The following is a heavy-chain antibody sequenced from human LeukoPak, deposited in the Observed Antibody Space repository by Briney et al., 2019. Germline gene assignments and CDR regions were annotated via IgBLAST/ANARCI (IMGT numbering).Heavy chain of an antibody. Sequence: GASVKVSCKASGYTFTGYYMHWVRQAPGQGLEWMGRINPNSGGTNYAQKFQGRVTMTRDTSISTAYVELSRLRSDDTAVYYCARDCSSTSCTDDAFDIWGQGTMVTVSS. V-gene: IGHV1-2*06. J-gene: IGHJ3*02. CDR3: ARDCSSTSCTDDAFDI. D-gene: IGHD2-2*01. CDR1: GYTFTGYY. CDR2: INPNSGGT.